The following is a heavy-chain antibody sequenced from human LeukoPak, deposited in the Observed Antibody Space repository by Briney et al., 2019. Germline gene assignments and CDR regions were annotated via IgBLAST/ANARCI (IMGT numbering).Heavy chain of an antibody. Sequence: SETLSLTCAVYGGSFSGYYWSWTRQPPGKGLEWIGEINHSGSTNYNPSLKSRVTISVDTSKNQFSLKLSSVTAADTAVYYCARHEYSGSYYGLSWFDPWGQGTLVTVSS. J-gene: IGHJ5*02. CDR2: INHSGST. CDR3: ARHEYSGSYYGLSWFDP. CDR1: GGSFSGYY. V-gene: IGHV4-34*01. D-gene: IGHD1-26*01.